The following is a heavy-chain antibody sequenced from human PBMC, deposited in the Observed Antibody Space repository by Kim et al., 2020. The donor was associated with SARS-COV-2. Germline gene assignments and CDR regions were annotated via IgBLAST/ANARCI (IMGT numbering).Heavy chain of an antibody. J-gene: IGHJ5*02. CDR2: IRHDGAKT. Sequence: GGSLRLSCAASGFIFRNYGMHWVRQAPGKGLEWVALIRHDGAKTYYVDSVKGRFTISRDNSKNTLYLQMNSLRVDDTAVYYCARETSPLAPGRLDPWGQGTLVTVSS. D-gene: IGHD1-1*01. V-gene: IGHV3-33*01. CDR1: GFIFRNYG. CDR3: ARETSPLAPGRLDP.